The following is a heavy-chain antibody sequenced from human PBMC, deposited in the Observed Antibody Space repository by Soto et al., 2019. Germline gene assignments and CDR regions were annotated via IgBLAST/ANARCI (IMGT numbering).Heavy chain of an antibody. J-gene: IGHJ5*02. CDR3: ARGIQERFDP. CDR2: IYYNGII. CDR1: GDSITDGDYY. V-gene: IGHV4-30-4*01. D-gene: IGHD5-18*01. Sequence: QVSLQESGPGLVKPSQTLSLSCTVSGDSITDGDYYWSWIRQPPGKDLEWIVYIYYNGIIHYNPSLKSRVTITMSPSKNQSSPTMTSVTDADTAVYSCARGIQERFDPCGQGTLVTVSS.